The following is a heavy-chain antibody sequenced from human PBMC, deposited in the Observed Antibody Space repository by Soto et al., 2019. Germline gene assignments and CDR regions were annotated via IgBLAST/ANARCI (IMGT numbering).Heavy chain of an antibody. CDR1: GFTFSSYG. Sequence: AGGSLRLSCAASGFTFSSYGMHWVRQAPGKGLEWVAVIWYDGSNKYYADSVKGRFTISRDNSKNTLYLQMNSLRAEDTAVYHCAREMDSSGYFPNYFDYWGRGTLVTVSS. CDR2: IWYDGSNK. V-gene: IGHV3-33*01. J-gene: IGHJ4*02. CDR3: AREMDSSGYFPNYFDY. D-gene: IGHD3-22*01.